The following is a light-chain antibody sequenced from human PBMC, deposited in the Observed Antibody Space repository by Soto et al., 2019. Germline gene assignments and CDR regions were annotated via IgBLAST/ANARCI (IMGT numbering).Light chain of an antibody. CDR1: SSDVGGYEY. V-gene: IGLV2-23*02. Sequence: QSVLTQPASVSGSPGQSITISCTGTSSDVGGYEYVSWYQQHPGKAPKLMIYEVSNRPSGVSNRFSGSKSGNTASLTISPLQAEDEADYSCCSFAGGATFVFGGGTKLTVL. J-gene: IGLJ2*01. CDR2: EVS. CDR3: CSFAGGATFV.